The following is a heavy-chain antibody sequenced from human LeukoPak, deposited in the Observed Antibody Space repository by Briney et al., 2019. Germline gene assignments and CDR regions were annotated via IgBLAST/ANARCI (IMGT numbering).Heavy chain of an antibody. Sequence: ASVKVSCKASGYTFTGYYMHWVRQAPGQGLEWMGWINPNSGGTNYAQKFQGRVTMTRDTSISTAYMELSRLRSDDTAVYYCARATLMYSGVWFDPWGQGTLVTVSS. V-gene: IGHV1-2*02. CDR2: INPNSGGT. D-gene: IGHD1-26*01. CDR3: ARATLMYSGVWFDP. CDR1: GYTFTGYY. J-gene: IGHJ5*02.